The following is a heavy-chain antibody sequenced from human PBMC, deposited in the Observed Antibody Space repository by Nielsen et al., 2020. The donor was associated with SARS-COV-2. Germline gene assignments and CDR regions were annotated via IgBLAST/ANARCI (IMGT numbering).Heavy chain of an antibody. Sequence: GGSLRLSCAASGFIFSNYRMHWVRQAPGKGLVWVSHINPDEIKTTYAGSVKGRFTISRDNAKNTLYLQMDSLRADDTAVYYCARLWDDGYYFDTGPYDYWGQGTLVTVSS. CDR1: GFIFSNYR. J-gene: IGHJ4*02. CDR3: ARLWDDGYYFDTGPYDY. CDR2: INPDEIKT. V-gene: IGHV3-74*03. D-gene: IGHD3-22*01.